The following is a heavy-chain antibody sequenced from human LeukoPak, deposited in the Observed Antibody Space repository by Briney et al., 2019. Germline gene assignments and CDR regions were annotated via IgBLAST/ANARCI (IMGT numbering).Heavy chain of an antibody. Sequence: GGSLRLSCAASGFTFHDNAMHWVRQAPGKGLEWVSLISWDGGSTYYADSVKGRFTISRDNSKNSLYLQMNSLRAEDTALYYCAKDNMVRGITCYFDNWGQGTLVTVSS. V-gene: IGHV3-43D*03. D-gene: IGHD3-10*01. CDR3: AKDNMVRGITCYFDN. CDR2: ISWDGGST. J-gene: IGHJ4*02. CDR1: GFTFHDNA.